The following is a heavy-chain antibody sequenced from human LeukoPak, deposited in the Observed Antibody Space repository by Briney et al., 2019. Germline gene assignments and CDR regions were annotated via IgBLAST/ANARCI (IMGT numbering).Heavy chain of an antibody. V-gene: IGHV3-15*01. J-gene: IGHJ4*02. CDR1: GFTFSNAW. D-gene: IGHD3-22*01. Sequence: GGSLRLSCAASGFTFSNAWMSWVRQAPGKGLEWVGRIKSKTDGGTTDYAAPAKGRFTISRDDSKNTLYLQMNSLKTEDTAVYYCTTNSIYYYDSSGYYSLDYWGQGTLVTVSS. CDR3: TTNSIYYYDSSGYYSLDY. CDR2: IKSKTDGGTT.